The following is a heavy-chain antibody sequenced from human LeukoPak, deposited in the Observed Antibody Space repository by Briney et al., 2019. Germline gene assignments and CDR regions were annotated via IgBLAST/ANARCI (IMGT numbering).Heavy chain of an antibody. CDR3: ARGRGFDYGGQASDY. V-gene: IGHV1-8*03. D-gene: IGHD4-23*01. CDR1: GYTFTSYD. CDR2: MNRNSGNT. J-gene: IGHJ4*02. Sequence: ASVRVSCKASGYTFTSYDINWVRQAPGQGLEWMGWMNRNSGNTGYAQKFQGRVSITRNTSISTAYMELSSLRSEDTAVYYCARGRGFDYGGQASDYWGQGTLVTVPS.